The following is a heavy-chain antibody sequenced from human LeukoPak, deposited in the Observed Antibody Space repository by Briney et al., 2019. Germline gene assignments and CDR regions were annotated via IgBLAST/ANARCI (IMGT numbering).Heavy chain of an antibody. J-gene: IGHJ4*02. CDR2: ITSSAGTT. Sequence: GGSLRLSCAASGFTFSSYEMNWVRQAPGRGLDWVSYITSSAGTTYYADSVKGRFTISRDNAKNSLYLQMNNLTAEETAVYYCARQQLQLWYDWGQGTLVTVSS. CDR1: GFTFSSYE. D-gene: IGHD5-18*01. CDR3: ARQQLQLWYD. V-gene: IGHV3-48*03.